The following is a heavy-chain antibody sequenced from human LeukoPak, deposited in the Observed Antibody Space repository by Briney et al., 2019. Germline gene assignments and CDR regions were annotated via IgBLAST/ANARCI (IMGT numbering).Heavy chain of an antibody. V-gene: IGHV1-58*01. CDR2: IVVGSGNT. J-gene: IGHJ4*02. CDR1: GFTFPSSA. CDR3: ARAAAAPPNYFDY. Sequence: ASVKVSCKASGFTFPSSAVQWVRQARGQRLEGIGWIVVGSGNTNYAQKFQGWVTMTRDTYISTAYMELSRLRSDDTAVYYCARAAAAPPNYFDYWGQGTLVTVSS. D-gene: IGHD6-13*01.